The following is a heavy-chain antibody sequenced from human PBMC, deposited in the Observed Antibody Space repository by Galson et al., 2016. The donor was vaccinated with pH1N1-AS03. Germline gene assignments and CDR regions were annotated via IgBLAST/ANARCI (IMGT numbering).Heavy chain of an antibody. CDR2: IRSKTDGGTT. CDR1: GLNFTNTW. Sequence: SLRLSCATSGLNFTNTWMIWVRQVPGKGLEWVGRIRSKTDGGTTDYAASVKGRFTMSRDDSKKNVYPQMNSLKTEDTAVYYCASSPPIAYWGQGTVVTVSS. J-gene: IGHJ4*02. V-gene: IGHV3-15*01. CDR3: ASSPPIAY. D-gene: IGHD2-21*01.